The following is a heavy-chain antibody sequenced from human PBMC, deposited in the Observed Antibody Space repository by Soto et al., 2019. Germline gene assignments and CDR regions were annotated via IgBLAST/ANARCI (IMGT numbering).Heavy chain of an antibody. V-gene: IGHV1-69*01. Sequence: QVPLVQSGAEVKKPGSSVKVSCKASGGTFSSYAISWVRQAPGQGLEWMGGIIPIFGTANYAQKFQGRVTITADESTSTAYMELSSLRSEDTAVYYCARPRPIAARPNYYYGMDVWGQGTTVTVSS. CDR1: GGTFSSYA. J-gene: IGHJ6*02. CDR2: IIPIFGTA. D-gene: IGHD6-6*01. CDR3: ARPRPIAARPNYYYGMDV.